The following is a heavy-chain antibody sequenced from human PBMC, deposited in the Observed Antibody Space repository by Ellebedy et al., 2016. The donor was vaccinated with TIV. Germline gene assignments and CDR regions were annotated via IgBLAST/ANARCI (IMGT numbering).Heavy chain of an antibody. Sequence: GESLKISCAASGFIFSDYYMSWIRQAPGKGLEWVSYISSSGSTIYYADSVKGRFTISRDNAKNSLYLQMNSLRAEDTAVYYCARERFTIFGVGDAFDIWGQGTMVTVSS. V-gene: IGHV3-11*01. CDR1: GFIFSDYY. CDR2: ISSSGSTI. D-gene: IGHD3-3*01. J-gene: IGHJ3*02. CDR3: ARERFTIFGVGDAFDI.